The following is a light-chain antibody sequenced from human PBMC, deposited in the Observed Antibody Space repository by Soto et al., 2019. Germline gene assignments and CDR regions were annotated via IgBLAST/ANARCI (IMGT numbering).Light chain of an antibody. CDR1: SSDIGGYNY. V-gene: IGLV2-14*01. CDR3: SAFTSSTTLA. Sequence: QSALTQPASVSGSPGQSITISCTGTSSDIGGYNYVSWYQQHPGKALKLMIYEVSNRPSGVSNRFSGSKSGNAASLTISGLQAEDEADYYCSAFTSSTTLAFGGGTKLTVL. CDR2: EVS. J-gene: IGLJ3*02.